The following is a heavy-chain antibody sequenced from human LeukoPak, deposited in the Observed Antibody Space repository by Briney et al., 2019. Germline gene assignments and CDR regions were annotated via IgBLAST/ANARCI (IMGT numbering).Heavy chain of an antibody. D-gene: IGHD4-17*01. J-gene: IGHJ3*02. V-gene: IGHV3-30-3*01. CDR1: GFTFSSYA. CDR2: ISYDGSNK. Sequence: GGSLRLSCAASGFTFSSYAMHWVRQAPGKGLEWVAVISYDGSNKYYADSVKGRFTISRDNSKNTLYLQMNSLRAEDTAVYYCARGETTVTNDDAFDIWGQGTMVTVSS. CDR3: ARGETTVTNDDAFDI.